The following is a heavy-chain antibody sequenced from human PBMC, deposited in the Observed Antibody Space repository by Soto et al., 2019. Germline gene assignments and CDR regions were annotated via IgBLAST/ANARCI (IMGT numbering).Heavy chain of an antibody. CDR2: IYSGGST. D-gene: IGHD3-16*01. V-gene: IGHV3-53*01. J-gene: IGHJ6*02. CDR1: GFTVSSNY. Sequence: HPGGSLRLSCAASGFTVSSNYTSWVRQAPGKGLEWVSVIYSGGSTYYADSVKGRFTISRDNSKNTLYLQMNSLRAEDTAVYYCARGRGGDYYYYGMDVWGQGTTVTVSS. CDR3: ARGRGGDYYYYGMDV.